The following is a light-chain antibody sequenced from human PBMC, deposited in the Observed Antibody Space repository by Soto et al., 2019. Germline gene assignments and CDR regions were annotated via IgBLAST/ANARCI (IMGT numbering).Light chain of an antibody. J-gene: IGKJ2*01. CDR1: QGISNY. Sequence: DIQMTQSPSSLSASVGDRVTITCRASQGISNYLAWYQQKPGKVPKLLIYAASTLQSGIPTRFSGSRSGTDFTLTISSLQPADVATHYCQNYNSARYTFGQRTKLEIK. CDR2: AAS. V-gene: IGKV1-27*01. CDR3: QNYNSARYT.